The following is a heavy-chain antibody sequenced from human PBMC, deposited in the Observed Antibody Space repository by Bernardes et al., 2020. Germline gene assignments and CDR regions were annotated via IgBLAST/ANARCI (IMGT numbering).Heavy chain of an antibody. Sequence: GGSLRLSCAASGFTAKSNYLNWVRQTPGKGLEWVSIIYTGGGTHYAASVKGRFTISRDDSKNTLYLQMDSLTVADTAVYYCARLSSGGRRSPFDLWGRGTMVVVSS. D-gene: IGHD3-22*01. J-gene: IGHJ3*01. CDR1: GFTAKSNY. V-gene: IGHV3-53*01. CDR2: IYTGGGT. CDR3: ARLSSGGRRSPFDL.